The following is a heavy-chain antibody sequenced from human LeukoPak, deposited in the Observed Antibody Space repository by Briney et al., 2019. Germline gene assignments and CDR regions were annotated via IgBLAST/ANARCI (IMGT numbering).Heavy chain of an antibody. Sequence: SETLSLTCTVSGGSISNYYWSWIRQPPGKGLEWIGEINHSGSTNYNPSLKSRVTISVDTSKNQFSLKLSSVTAADTAVYYCARGMTTRSDDWGQGTLVTVSS. J-gene: IGHJ4*02. CDR3: ARGMTTRSDD. CDR2: INHSGST. CDR1: GGSISNYY. V-gene: IGHV4-34*01. D-gene: IGHD4-11*01.